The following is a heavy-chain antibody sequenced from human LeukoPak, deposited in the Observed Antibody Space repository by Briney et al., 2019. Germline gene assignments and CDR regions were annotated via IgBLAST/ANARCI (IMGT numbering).Heavy chain of an antibody. CDR2: ISAYNGNT. Sequence: GASVKVSCKASGYTFTSYGISWVRQAPGQGLEWMGWISAYNGNTNYAQKFQGRVTIIADESTSTAYMELSSLRSEDTAVYYCARAHYGDYVYYYFDYWGQGTLVTVSS. CDR3: ARAHYGDYVYYYFDY. J-gene: IGHJ4*02. V-gene: IGHV1-18*01. CDR1: GYTFTSYG. D-gene: IGHD4-17*01.